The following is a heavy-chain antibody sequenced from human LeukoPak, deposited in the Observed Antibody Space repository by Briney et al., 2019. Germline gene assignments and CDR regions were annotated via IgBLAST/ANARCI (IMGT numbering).Heavy chain of an antibody. J-gene: IGHJ4*02. D-gene: IGHD6-19*01. CDR3: ARAVGSSGCDY. V-gene: IGHV3-7*01. Sequence: GGSLRLSCAASGFLFSRYWMSWVRQAPGKGPEWVAKISQDGSEKYYVDSVKGRFTISRDSGKNSLYLQMNSLRAEDTAVYYCARAVGSSGCDYWGQGTLVTVSS. CDR1: GFLFSRYW. CDR2: ISQDGSEK.